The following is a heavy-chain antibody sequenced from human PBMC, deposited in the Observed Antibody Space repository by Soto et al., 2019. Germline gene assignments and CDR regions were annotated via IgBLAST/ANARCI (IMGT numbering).Heavy chain of an antibody. V-gene: IGHV3-23*01. CDR1: GFTFSSYA. J-gene: IGHJ6*02. CDR3: AKIPSSSWYYYYYGMDV. Sequence: GGSLRLSCAASGFTFSSYAMSWVRQAPGKGLEWVSAISGSGGSTYYADSVKGRFTISRDNSKNTLYLQMNSLRAEDTAVYYCAKIPSSSWYYYYYGMDVWGQGTTVTVSS. CDR2: ISGSGGST. D-gene: IGHD6-13*01.